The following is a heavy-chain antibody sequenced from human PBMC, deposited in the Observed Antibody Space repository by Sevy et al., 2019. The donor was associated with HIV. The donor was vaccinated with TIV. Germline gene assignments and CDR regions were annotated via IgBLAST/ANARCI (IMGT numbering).Heavy chain of an antibody. J-gene: IGHJ6*02. CDR2: INHSGTT. D-gene: IGHD5-18*01. CDR3: ARGHPNLGTGYPYYYYGMDV. V-gene: IGHV4-34*01. Sequence: SETLSLTCAVYGGSSSDYYWRWIRQPPGKGLEWIGEINHSGTTSYNPSLKSRVIISVDTSKNQFSLKLTSVTAADTAVYYCARGHPNLGTGYPYYYYGMDVWGQGTPVTVSS. CDR1: GGSSSDYY.